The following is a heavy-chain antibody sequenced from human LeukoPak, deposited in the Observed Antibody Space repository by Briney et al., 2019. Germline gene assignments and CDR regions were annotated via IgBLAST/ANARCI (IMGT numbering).Heavy chain of an antibody. D-gene: IGHD6-13*01. V-gene: IGHV3-48*03. Sequence: GGSLRLSCAASGFTFSSYEMNWVRQAPGKGLEWVSYISSSGSTIYYADSVKGRFTISRDNAKNSLYLQMNSLRAEDTAVYYCAKAVNSIAAAAALDYWGQGTLVTVSS. J-gene: IGHJ4*02. CDR3: AKAVNSIAAAAALDY. CDR1: GFTFSSYE. CDR2: ISSSGSTI.